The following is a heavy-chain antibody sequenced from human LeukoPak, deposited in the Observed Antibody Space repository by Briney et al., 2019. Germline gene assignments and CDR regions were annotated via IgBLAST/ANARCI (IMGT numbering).Heavy chain of an antibody. CDR1: GGSISSSSYY. D-gene: IGHD6-13*01. CDR2: IYYSGST. V-gene: IGHV4-39*07. J-gene: IGHJ4*02. CDR3: ARDVSIAAAEGY. Sequence: PETLSLTCTVSGGSISSSSYYWGWIRQPPGKGLEWIGSIYYSGSTYYNPSLKSRVTISVDTSKNQFSLKLSSVTAADTAVYYCARDVSIAAAEGYWGQGTLVTVSS.